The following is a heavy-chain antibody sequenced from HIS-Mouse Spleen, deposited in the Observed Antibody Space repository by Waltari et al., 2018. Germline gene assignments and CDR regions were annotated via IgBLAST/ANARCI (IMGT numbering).Heavy chain of an antibody. Sequence: QVQLVESGGGVVQPGRSLRLSCAASGFTFSSYAMHWVRQAPGKGLEGVAVIAYDGSNKYYADSVKGRFTISRDNSKNTLYLQMKSLRAEDTAVYYCARDYGGKGGYFDYWGQGTLVTVSS. D-gene: IGHD4-17*01. V-gene: IGHV3-30*04. CDR3: ARDYGGKGGYFDY. CDR1: GFTFSSYA. J-gene: IGHJ4*02. CDR2: IAYDGSNK.